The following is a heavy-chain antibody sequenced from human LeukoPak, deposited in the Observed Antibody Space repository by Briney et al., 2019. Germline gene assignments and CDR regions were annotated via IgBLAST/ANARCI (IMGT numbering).Heavy chain of an antibody. CDR2: IYYSGST. CDR1: GGSISSYY. D-gene: IGHD6-13*01. V-gene: IGHV4-59*01. J-gene: IGHJ4*02. CDR3: ARAAAAAPFEYHFDY. Sequence: PSETLSLTCTVSGGSISSYYWSWIRQPPGKGLEWIGYIYYSGSTNYNPSLKSRVTISVDTSKNQFSLKLSSVTAADTAVYYCARAAAAAPFEYHFDYWGQGTLVTVSS.